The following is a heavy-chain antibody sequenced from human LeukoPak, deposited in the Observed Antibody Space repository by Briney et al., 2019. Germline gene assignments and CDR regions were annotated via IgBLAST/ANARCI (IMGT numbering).Heavy chain of an antibody. CDR3: ASLGHFGDYVRVDY. Sequence: KSSETLSLTCTVSGGSISRFHWSWIRQPPGKGLEWIGYISYSKTTYYNPSLTGRVTISADTSKNQFSLGLHSVTAADTAVYYCASLGHFGDYVRVDYWGQGTRVTVSS. CDR1: GGSISRFH. V-gene: IGHV4-59*08. D-gene: IGHD4-17*01. J-gene: IGHJ4*02. CDR2: ISYSKTT.